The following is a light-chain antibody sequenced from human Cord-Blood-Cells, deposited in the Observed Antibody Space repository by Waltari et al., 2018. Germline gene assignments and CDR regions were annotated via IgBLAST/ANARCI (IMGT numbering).Light chain of an antibody. CDR2: GAS. V-gene: IGKV3-20*01. J-gene: IGKJ1*01. Sequence: EIVLTQSPGTLSLSPGVRATHSCRASQSVSSSYLAWYQQKPGQAPRLPIYGASSRATGIPDRFSGSGSGTDFTLTISRLEPEDFAVYYCQQYGSSRTFGQGTKVEIK. CDR1: QSVSSSY. CDR3: QQYGSSRT.